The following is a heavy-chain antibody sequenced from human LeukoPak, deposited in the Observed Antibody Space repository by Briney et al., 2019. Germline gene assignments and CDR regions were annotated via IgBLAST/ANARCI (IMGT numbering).Heavy chain of an antibody. J-gene: IGHJ6*02. CDR3: ARGRGAPPPRYYYGMDV. CDR1: DGSINSYY. V-gene: IGHV4-34*01. Sequence: PSETLSLTCSVSDGSINSYYWNWIRRPPGKGLEWIGEINHSGSTNYNPSLKSRVTISVDTSKNQFSLRLSSGTAADTAVYYCARGRGAPPPRYYYGMDVWGQGTTVTVSS. CDR2: INHSGST.